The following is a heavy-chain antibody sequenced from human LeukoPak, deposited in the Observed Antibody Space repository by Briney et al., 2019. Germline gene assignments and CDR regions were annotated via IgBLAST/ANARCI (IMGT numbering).Heavy chain of an antibody. CDR2: IYTSGST. CDR1: GGSISSYY. CDR3: ARDRGTYYYDSSGFDY. J-gene: IGHJ4*02. Sequence: PSETLSLTCTVSGGSISSYYWSWIRQPARKGLEWIGRIYTSGSTNYKPSLKSRGTMSVDTSKNQFSLKLSSVTAADTAVYYCARDRGTYYYDSSGFDYWGQGTLVTVSS. D-gene: IGHD3-22*01. V-gene: IGHV4-4*07.